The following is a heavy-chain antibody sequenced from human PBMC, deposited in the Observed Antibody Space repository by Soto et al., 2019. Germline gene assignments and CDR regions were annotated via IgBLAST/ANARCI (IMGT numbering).Heavy chain of an antibody. D-gene: IGHD5-12*01. CDR2: IIPILGIA. CDR1: GGTFSSYT. V-gene: IGHV1-69*04. CDR3: ARDSGSAANTTLYYYYYYYMDV. J-gene: IGHJ6*03. Sequence: SVKVSCKASGGTFSSYTISWVRQAPGQGLEWMGRIIPILGIANYAQKFQGRVTITADKSTSTAYMELSSLRSEDTAVYYCARDSGSAANTTLYYYYYYYMDVWGKGTTVTVSS.